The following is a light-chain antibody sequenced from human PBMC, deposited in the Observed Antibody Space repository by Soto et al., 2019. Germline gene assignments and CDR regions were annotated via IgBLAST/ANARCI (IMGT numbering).Light chain of an antibody. CDR2: GAS. CDR3: QQYNTWPPIT. Sequence: EIVLTQSPGTLSLSPGERATLSCRASQSVSSSYLAWYQQEPVQAPRLLIYGASTRATGLPARFSGSGSGTDFTLTISSLQSEDFAVYYCQQYNTWPPITFGQGTRLEIK. J-gene: IGKJ5*01. V-gene: IGKV3-15*01. CDR1: QSVSSSY.